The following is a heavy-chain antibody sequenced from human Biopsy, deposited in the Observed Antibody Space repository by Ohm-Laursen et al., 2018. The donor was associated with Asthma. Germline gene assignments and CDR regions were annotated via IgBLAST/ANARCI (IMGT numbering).Heavy chain of an antibody. CDR2: IYYIGST. D-gene: IGHD3-16*01. CDR1: GGSISSGAYY. Sequence: TLSLTWTVSGGSISSGAYYWSWVRQPPGKGLEWIGYIYYIGSTYYNPSLKSRVAISLDTSKNQFSLKLSSVTAADTAVYFCARRGGVRRYFDYWGQGPLVTVSS. J-gene: IGHJ4*02. CDR3: ARRGGVRRYFDY. V-gene: IGHV4-30-4*01.